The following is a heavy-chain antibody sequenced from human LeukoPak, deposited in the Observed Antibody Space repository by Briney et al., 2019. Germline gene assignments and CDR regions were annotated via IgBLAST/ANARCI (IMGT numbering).Heavy chain of an antibody. D-gene: IGHD2-8*02. CDR1: GYTFTSYD. J-gene: IGHJ4*02. CDR2: ISGYNGNT. V-gene: IGHV1-18*01. CDR3: ARGTDLFDC. Sequence: GASVKVSCKASGYTFTSYDISWVRQAPGQGLGWMGWISGYNGNTNYAQKLQGRVTMTTNTSTSTAYMELRSLSSDDTAVYYCARGTDLFDCWGQGTLVTVSS.